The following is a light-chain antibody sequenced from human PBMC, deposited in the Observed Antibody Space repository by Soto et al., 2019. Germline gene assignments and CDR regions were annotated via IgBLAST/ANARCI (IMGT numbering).Light chain of an antibody. CDR2: EVN. V-gene: IGLV2-8*01. CDR3: SSYAGSDIFV. J-gene: IGLJ2*01. CDR1: SSDVGGYNY. Sequence: QSVLTQPPSASGSPGQSLTISCTGTSSDVGGYNYVFWYQQHPGKAPKLMIYEVNKRPLGVPDRFSGSKSGNTASLTVSGLQAEDEADYYCSSYAGSDIFVFGGGTKLTVL.